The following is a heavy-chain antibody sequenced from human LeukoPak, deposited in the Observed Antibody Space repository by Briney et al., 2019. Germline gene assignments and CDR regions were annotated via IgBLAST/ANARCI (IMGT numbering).Heavy chain of an antibody. J-gene: IGHJ4*02. CDR1: GFAFSSHE. V-gene: IGHV3-48*03. D-gene: IGHD6-13*01. CDR3: ARDGGTVAVAGDF. Sequence: PGGSLRLSCEASGFAFSSHEMNWVRQAPGKGLGWVSFISSSGSAIYYADIVKGRFTISRDQARNSLYLEMSSLRHEDTAVYYCARDGGTVAVAGDFWGQGTLVTLSS. CDR2: ISSSGSAI.